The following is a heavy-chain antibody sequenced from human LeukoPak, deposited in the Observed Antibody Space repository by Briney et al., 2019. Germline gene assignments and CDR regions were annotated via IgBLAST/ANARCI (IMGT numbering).Heavy chain of an antibody. J-gene: IGHJ4*02. CDR3: ASAGSGLY. Sequence: PGRSLRLSCAASGFTFSSYGMHWVRQAPGKGLEWVAVISYDGSNKCYVDSVKGRFTISRDNSKNTLYLEMDSLRAEDTAVYYCASAGSGLYWGQGTLVTVSS. D-gene: IGHD6-19*01. CDR2: ISYDGSNK. CDR1: GFTFSSYG. V-gene: IGHV3-30*03.